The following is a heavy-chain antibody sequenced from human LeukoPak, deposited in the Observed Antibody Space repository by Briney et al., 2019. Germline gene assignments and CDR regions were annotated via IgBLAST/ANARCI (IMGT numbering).Heavy chain of an antibody. CDR3: TSPIHYGDYDYYYGMDV. Sequence: GGSLRLSCATSGFSFNSAYMNWVRQAPGKGLEWVGRIKTKTDGETTDYAAPVKGRFTISRDDSKNTAYLQMNSLKTEDTAVYYCTSPIHYGDYDYYYGMDVWGQGTTVTVSS. D-gene: IGHD4-17*01. V-gene: IGHV3-15*01. J-gene: IGHJ6*02. CDR2: IKTKTDGETT. CDR1: GFSFNSAY.